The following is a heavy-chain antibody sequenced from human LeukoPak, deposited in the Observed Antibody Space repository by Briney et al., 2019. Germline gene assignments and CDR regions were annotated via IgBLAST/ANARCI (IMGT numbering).Heavy chain of an antibody. J-gene: IGHJ5*02. D-gene: IGHD5/OR15-5a*01. CDR2: IYPGDSDT. CDR3: ARRLETSEWFDP. V-gene: IGHV5-51*01. CDR1: GYSFTSYW. Sequence: GESLKISCKGSGYSFTSYWIGRVRQMPGKGLEWMGIIYPGDSDTSYSPSFQGQVTISADKSINTAYLQWSSLKASDTAMYYRARRLETSEWFDPWGQGTLVTVSS.